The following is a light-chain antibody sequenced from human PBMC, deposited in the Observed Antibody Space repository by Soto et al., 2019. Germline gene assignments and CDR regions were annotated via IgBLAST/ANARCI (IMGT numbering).Light chain of an antibody. Sequence: QSVLTQPPSASGTPGQRVTISCSGSGSNIGSKFVYWYKQLPGKAPQLLIFRDDQRSSGVPDRFSGSKSATSASLAINGLRSEDEADYYCASWDVSLRGVFGGGTKLTVL. J-gene: IGLJ2*01. CDR2: RDD. CDR3: ASWDVSLRGV. CDR1: GSNIGSKF. V-gene: IGLV1-47*01.